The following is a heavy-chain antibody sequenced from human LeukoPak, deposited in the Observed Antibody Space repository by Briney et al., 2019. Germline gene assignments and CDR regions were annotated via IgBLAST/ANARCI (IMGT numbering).Heavy chain of an antibody. Sequence: PGRSLRLSCAASGFTVSSNYMSWVRQAPGKGLEWVSVIYSGGSTYYADSVKGRFTISRDNSKNTLYLQMNSLRAEDTAVYYCARDKIVGAMDYWGQGTLVTVSS. J-gene: IGHJ4*02. CDR2: IYSGGST. CDR3: ARDKIVGAMDY. V-gene: IGHV3-53*01. CDR1: GFTVSSNY. D-gene: IGHD1-26*01.